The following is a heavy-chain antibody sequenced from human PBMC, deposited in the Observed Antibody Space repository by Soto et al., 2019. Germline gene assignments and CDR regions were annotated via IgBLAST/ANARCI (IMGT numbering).Heavy chain of an antibody. CDR3: AKGGTMVRGTQAGMDV. D-gene: IGHD3-10*01. J-gene: IGHJ6*02. V-gene: IGHV3-23*01. CDR2: ISGSGGST. CDR1: GFTFSSYA. Sequence: PGGSLRLSCAASGFTFSSYAMSWVRQAPGKGLEWVSAISGSGGSTYYADSVKGRFTISRDNSKNTLYLQMNSPRAEDTAVYYCAKGGTMVRGTQAGMDVWGQGTTVTVSS.